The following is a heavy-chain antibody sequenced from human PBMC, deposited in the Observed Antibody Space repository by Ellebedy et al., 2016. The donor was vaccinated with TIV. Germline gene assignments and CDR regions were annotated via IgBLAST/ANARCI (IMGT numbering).Heavy chain of an antibody. D-gene: IGHD1-14*01. Sequence: PGGSLRLSCAASGFTFSNYAMSRVRQAPGKGLEWVSGFGVSGDSTYYAESVKGRFTCSRDNSKNTLYLQMNSLRDEDTAIYYCARGKSGTYIHHAFDYWGQGTLVTVSS. CDR2: FGVSGDST. CDR3: ARGKSGTYIHHAFDY. J-gene: IGHJ4*02. CDR1: GFTFSNYA. V-gene: IGHV3-23*01.